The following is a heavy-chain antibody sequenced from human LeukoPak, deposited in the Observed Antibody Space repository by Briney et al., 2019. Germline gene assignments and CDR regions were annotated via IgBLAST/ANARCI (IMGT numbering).Heavy chain of an antibody. CDR2: IKQDGSEK. Sequence: GGSLRLSCAASGFTFSSYWMSWVRQAPGKGLEWVANIKQDGSEKYYVDSVKGRFTISRDNAKNSLYLQMNSLRAEDTAVYYCAREFSYDSSGYGGWFDPWGQGTLVTVSS. D-gene: IGHD3-22*01. V-gene: IGHV3-7*01. CDR1: GFTFSSYW. CDR3: AREFSYDSSGYGGWFDP. J-gene: IGHJ5*02.